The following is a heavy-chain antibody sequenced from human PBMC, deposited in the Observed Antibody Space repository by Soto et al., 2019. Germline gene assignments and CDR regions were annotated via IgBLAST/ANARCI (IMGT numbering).Heavy chain of an antibody. V-gene: IGHV1-18*04. CDR1: GYIFSDYG. J-gene: IGHJ4*02. D-gene: IGHD4-17*01. Sequence: QVPVMQSGAEVKKPGDSVKVSCKTSGYIFSDYGINWVRQAPGQGLEWMGWISGYSGNANLAQKFQGRVTMTTDKSTRTAYMELRRLSSYDTPVYYYVERSTWTTPGVADCRRQGTLVTLSS. CDR3: VERSTWTTPGVADC. CDR2: ISGYSGNA.